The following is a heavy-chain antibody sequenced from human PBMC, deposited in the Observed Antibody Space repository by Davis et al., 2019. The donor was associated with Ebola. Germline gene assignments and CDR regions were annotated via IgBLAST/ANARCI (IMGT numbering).Heavy chain of an antibody. D-gene: IGHD3-22*01. CDR3: ARDKFYYDSSGYGYYYGMDV. V-gene: IGHV3-21*01. CDR1: GFTFSSYS. CDR2: IGSSSSYI. Sequence: GESLNTPCAASGFTFSSYSMNWVRQAPGKGLEWVSSIGSSSSYIYYADSVKGRFTISSDNAKKSLYLHMNSLRAEDTAVYYCARDKFYYDSSGYGYYYGMDVWGQGTTVTVSS. J-gene: IGHJ6*02.